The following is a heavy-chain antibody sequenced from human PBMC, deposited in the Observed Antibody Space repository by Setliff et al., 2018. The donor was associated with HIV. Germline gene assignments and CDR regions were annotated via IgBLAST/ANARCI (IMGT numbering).Heavy chain of an antibody. J-gene: IGHJ6*03. D-gene: IGHD4-17*01. CDR1: GGSITSSLYY. CDR3: AAPVTSRGYYYMDV. V-gene: IGHV4-31*03. Sequence: SETLSLTCTVSGGSITSSLYYWTWIRQHPGKGLEWIGYFYYSGFTYYNPSLKSRVTISIDTSNNQFSLKLKSVTAADTAVYYCAAPVTSRGYYYMDVWGKGTTVTVSS. CDR2: FYYSGFT.